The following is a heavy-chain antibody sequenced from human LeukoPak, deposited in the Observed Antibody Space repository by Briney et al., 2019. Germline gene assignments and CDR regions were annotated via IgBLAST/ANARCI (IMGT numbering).Heavy chain of an antibody. CDR3: ARDGPRDGYNS. J-gene: IGHJ4*02. D-gene: IGHD5-24*01. CDR1: GFTFSGYW. V-gene: IGHV3-7*03. CDR2: IKQDGSEK. Sequence: GGSLRLSCAASGFTFSGYWMSWVRQAPGKGLEWVANIKQDGSEKYYVDSVKGRFTISRDNAKNSLYLQMNSLRAEDTAVYYCARDGPRDGYNSWGQGTLVTVSS.